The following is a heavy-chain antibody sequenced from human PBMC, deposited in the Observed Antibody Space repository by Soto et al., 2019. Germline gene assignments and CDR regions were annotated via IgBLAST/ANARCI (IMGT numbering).Heavy chain of an antibody. Sequence: QLQLQESGSGLVKPSQTLSLTCAVSGGSISSGGYSWSWIRQPPGKGLEWIGYIYHSGSTYYNPSLKSRVTISVDRSKNQCSLKLSSVTAADTAVYYCARTQYSYGSYYYYYGMDVWGQGTTVTVSS. V-gene: IGHV4-30-2*01. D-gene: IGHD5-18*01. CDR1: GGSISSGGYS. J-gene: IGHJ6*02. CDR2: IYHSGST. CDR3: ARTQYSYGSYYYYYGMDV.